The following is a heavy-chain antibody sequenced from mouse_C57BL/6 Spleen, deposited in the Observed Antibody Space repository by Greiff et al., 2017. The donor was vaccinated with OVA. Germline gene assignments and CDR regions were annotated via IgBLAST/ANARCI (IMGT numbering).Heavy chain of an antibody. D-gene: IGHD3-2*02. V-gene: IGHV1-19*01. CDR1: GYTFTDYY. CDR3: ARAKAQASYLDY. J-gene: IGHJ2*01. CDR2: IYPCDGGT. Sequence: EVQLQQSGPVLVKPGASVKMSCKASGYTFTDYYMNWVKQSHGKSLEWIGVIYPCDGGTSYNQKFKGKATLTVDKSSSTAYMELNSLTSEDSAVYYCARAKAQASYLDYWGQGTTLTVSS.